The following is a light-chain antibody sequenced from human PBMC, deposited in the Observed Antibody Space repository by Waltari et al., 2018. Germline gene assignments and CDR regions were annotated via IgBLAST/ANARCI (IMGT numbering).Light chain of an antibody. Sequence: QSVVTQPPSASGTPGQRVSISCSGSSSNIGGNSVNWYQHVPGAGPRLLLYSTNQLPSGVPDRFSVSTSVTSASLAISGLQSDDEADYYCAAWDDNLRAWVFGGGTKLTVL. V-gene: IGLV1-44*01. CDR1: SSNIGGNS. J-gene: IGLJ3*02. CDR2: STN. CDR3: AAWDDNLRAWV.